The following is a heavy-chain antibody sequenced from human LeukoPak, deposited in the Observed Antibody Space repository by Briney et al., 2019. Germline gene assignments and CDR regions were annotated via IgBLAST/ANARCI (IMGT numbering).Heavy chain of an antibody. Sequence: SSETLSLTCTVSGGSISSYYWSWIRQPPGKGLKWIGNIYYSGYTTYSPSLRSRVTISVDTSKNQFSLKLSSVTAADTAVYYCARGIDFWSGHTYYFDYWGQGTLVTVSS. CDR1: GGSISSYY. V-gene: IGHV4-59*08. CDR3: ARGIDFWSGHTYYFDY. D-gene: IGHD3-3*01. J-gene: IGHJ4*02. CDR2: IYYSGYT.